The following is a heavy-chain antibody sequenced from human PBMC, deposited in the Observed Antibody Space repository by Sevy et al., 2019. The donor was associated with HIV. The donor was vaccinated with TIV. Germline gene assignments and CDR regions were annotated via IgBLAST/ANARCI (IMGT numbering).Heavy chain of an antibody. D-gene: IGHD3-22*01. CDR1: GYNFNNYY. CDR3: ARVYYYDNRGPGY. Sequence: ASVKVSCKASGYNFNNYYMHWVRQAPGQGLEWMGIINPSGGSTSYAQKFQGRVTMTRDTSTSTVYMELSSLRSEDTAVYYCARVYYYDNRGPGYWGQGTLVTVSS. V-gene: IGHV1-46*02. CDR2: INPSGGST. J-gene: IGHJ4*02.